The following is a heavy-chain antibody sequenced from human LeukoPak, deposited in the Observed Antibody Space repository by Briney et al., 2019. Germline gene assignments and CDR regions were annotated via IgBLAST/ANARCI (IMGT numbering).Heavy chain of an antibody. CDR2: IGTSGRA. CDR1: GGSISSYF. V-gene: IGHV4-4*07. D-gene: IGHD2-2*01. J-gene: IGHJ6*04. Sequence: PSETLSLTCTVSGGSISSYFWTWIRQPAGKGLEWIGHIGTSGRANYSPPLKSRVIMSVDKSKNQFSLKVTSESAADTAVYYCARVEMGGEVSCCYADVWGKGTTVTVSS. CDR3: ARVEMGGEVSCCYADV.